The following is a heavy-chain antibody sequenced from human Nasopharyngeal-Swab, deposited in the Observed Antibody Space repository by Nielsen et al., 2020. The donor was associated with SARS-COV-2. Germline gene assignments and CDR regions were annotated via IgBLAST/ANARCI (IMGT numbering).Heavy chain of an antibody. CDR2: ISHDGSDK. J-gene: IGHJ3*02. Sequence: WIRQPPGKDLKWMALISHDGSDKSYADSVKGRFTISRDNSKNTLYLQMNSLRAEDTAVYYCAREYAYYPYAFDIWGQGTMVTVSS. CDR3: AREYAYYPYAFDI. V-gene: IGHV3-33*05. D-gene: IGHD2-8*01.